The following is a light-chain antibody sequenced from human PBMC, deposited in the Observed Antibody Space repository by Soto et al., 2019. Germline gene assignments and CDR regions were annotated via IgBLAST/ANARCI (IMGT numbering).Light chain of an antibody. CDR1: QSVGSSY. CDR3: QQYGTSPFT. CDR2: GAS. J-gene: IGKJ3*01. Sequence: EIVLTQSPGTLSLSPGERATLSCRASQSVGSSYLAWYQHKPGQAPRLLIYGASSRATGFPDRFSGSGSGTDFTLTISRLEPEDFAVYYCQQYGTSPFTFGPGTKVDIK. V-gene: IGKV3-20*01.